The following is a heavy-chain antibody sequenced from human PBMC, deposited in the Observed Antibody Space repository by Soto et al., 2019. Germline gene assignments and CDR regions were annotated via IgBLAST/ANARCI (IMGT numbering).Heavy chain of an antibody. CDR3: ARDPDYFWSGYYTYGMDV. J-gene: IGHJ6*02. Sequence: GGSLRLSCAASGFTFSSYWMHWVRQAPGKGLVWVSRINSDGSSTSYADSVKGRFTISRDNAKNTLYLQMNSLRAEDTAVYYCARDPDYFWSGYYTYGMDVWGQGTTVTVSS. CDR1: GFTFSSYW. CDR2: INSDGSST. V-gene: IGHV3-74*01. D-gene: IGHD3-3*01.